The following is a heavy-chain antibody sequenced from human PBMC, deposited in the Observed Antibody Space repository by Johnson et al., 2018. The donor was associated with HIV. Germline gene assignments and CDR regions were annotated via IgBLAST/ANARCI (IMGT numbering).Heavy chain of an antibody. J-gene: IGHJ3*02. CDR1: GFTFSSYA. CDR3: AREGELGRDAFDI. Sequence: QVQLVESGGGLVKPGGSLRLSCAASGFTFSSYAMHWVRQAPGKGLEWVAVISYDGSNKYYADSVKGRFTISRDNSKNTLYLQMNSLRAEDTAVYYCAREGELGRDAFDIWGQGTMVTVSS. CDR2: ISYDGSNK. D-gene: IGHD1-7*01. V-gene: IGHV3-30-3*01.